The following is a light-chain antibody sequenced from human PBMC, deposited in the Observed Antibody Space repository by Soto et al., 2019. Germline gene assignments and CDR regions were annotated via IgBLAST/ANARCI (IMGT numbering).Light chain of an antibody. V-gene: IGLV2-8*01. J-gene: IGLJ1*01. CDR3: CSSAPSRTFV. CDR2: EVT. Sequence: QSVLTQPPSASGSPGQSVTISCTGTSSDVGGYNYVSWYQQEPGKAPKPMIYEVTKRPSGVPDRFSGSKSGNTASLTVSGLQAGDEGDYYCCSSAPSRTFVFGTGTKVTVL. CDR1: SSDVGGYNY.